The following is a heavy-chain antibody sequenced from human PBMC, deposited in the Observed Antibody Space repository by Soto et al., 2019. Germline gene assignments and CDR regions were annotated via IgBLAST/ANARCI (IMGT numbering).Heavy chain of an antibody. CDR2: IYSGGST. V-gene: IGHV3-53*04. D-gene: IGHD6-13*01. J-gene: IGHJ6*02. Sequence: EVQLVESGGGLVQPGGSLRLSCAASGFTVSSNYMSWVRQAPGKGLEWVSVIYSGGSTYYADSVKGRFTISRHNSKNTLYLQINSLRAEDTAVYYCARWEYSSSWGHGYYCYYGMDVWGQGTTVTVSS. CDR3: ARWEYSSSWGHGYYCYYGMDV. CDR1: GFTVSSNY.